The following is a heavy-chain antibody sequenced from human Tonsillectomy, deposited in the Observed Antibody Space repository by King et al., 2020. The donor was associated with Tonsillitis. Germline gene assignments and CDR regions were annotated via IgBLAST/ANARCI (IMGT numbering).Heavy chain of an antibody. CDR1: GFTFSSYW. Sequence: VQLVESGGGLVHQPGGSLRLSCAASGFTFSSYWMSWVRQAPGKGLEWVANIRQDGSDKYYVDSVKGRFTISKDNAKNSLYLQMNSLRAEDTAVYYCVTFWSGYFDYWGQGTLVTVSS. D-gene: IGHD3-3*01. J-gene: IGHJ4*02. CDR2: IRQDGSDK. CDR3: VTFWSGYFDY. V-gene: IGHV3-7*01.